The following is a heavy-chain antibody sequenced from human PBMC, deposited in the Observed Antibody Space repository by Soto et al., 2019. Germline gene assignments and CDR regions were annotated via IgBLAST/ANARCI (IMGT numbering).Heavy chain of an antibody. V-gene: IGHV4-38-2*02. CDR1: GYSITSGFY. CDR3: TRGAGAPWVRFDS. J-gene: IGHJ4*02. D-gene: IGHD3-22*01. CDR2: ISYSAKT. Sequence: ETLSLTCCVSGYSITSGFYWCWVRQSPGKGLEWIGSISYSAKTFYNPSLASRLSIAVDTSMNQFSLRLTSVTAADTALYYCTRGAGAPWVRFDSWGQGTLVTVYS.